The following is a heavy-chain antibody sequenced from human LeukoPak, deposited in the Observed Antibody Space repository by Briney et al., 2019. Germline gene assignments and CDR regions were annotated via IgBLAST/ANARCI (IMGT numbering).Heavy chain of an antibody. D-gene: IGHD5-18*01. Sequence: PGGSLRLSCAASGFTFSSYAMSWVRQAPGKGLEWVSSISGGSRYYADSVKGRFTISRDNSKDTVYLQMNSLRAEDMAIYYCAKDLGYTYGMTFDYWGQGTLVTVSS. CDR2: ISGGSR. CDR1: GFTFSSYA. V-gene: IGHV3-23*01. CDR3: AKDLGYTYGMTFDY. J-gene: IGHJ4*02.